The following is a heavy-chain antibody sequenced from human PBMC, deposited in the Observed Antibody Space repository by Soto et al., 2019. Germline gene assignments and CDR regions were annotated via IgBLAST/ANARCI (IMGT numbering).Heavy chain of an antibody. J-gene: IGHJ4*02. CDR1: GFTFSSYG. Sequence: QVQLVESGGGVVQPGRSLRLSCAASGFTFSSYGMHWVRQAPGKGLEWVAVISYDGSNKYYADSVKGRFTISRDNSKNTLYLQMNSLRAEHTAVYYCAFPYRITGTTPRNYFVYWGQGTLVTVSS. V-gene: IGHV3-30*03. D-gene: IGHD1-7*01. CDR2: ISYDGSNK. CDR3: AFPYRITGTTPRNYFVY.